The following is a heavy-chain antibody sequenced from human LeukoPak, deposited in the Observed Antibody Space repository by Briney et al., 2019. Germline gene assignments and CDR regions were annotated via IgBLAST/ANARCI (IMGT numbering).Heavy chain of an antibody. CDR3: ARGRRSGLSGAVDY. CDR2: INHSGSI. D-gene: IGHD6-19*01. CDR1: GMSFIGYY. J-gene: IGHJ4*02. V-gene: IGHV4-34*01. Sequence: SETLSLTCGVYGMSFIGYYWSWIRQPPGKGLEWIREINHSGSITYTPSLKSRVTISLDASKNQFSLTLSFTTAPDPAIYYCARGRRSGLSGAVDYWAQGTLVTVSS.